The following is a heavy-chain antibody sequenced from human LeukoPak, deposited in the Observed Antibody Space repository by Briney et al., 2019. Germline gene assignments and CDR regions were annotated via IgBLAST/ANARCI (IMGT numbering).Heavy chain of an antibody. CDR1: GFTFDDYT. CDR3: AASRYDSSGYYYLDY. D-gene: IGHD3-22*01. V-gene: IGHV3-43*01. J-gene: IGHJ4*02. Sequence: PGGSLRLSCAASGFTFDDYTMHWVRQAPGKGLEWVSLISWDGGSTYYADSVKGRFTISGDNNKNSLYLQMNSLRTEDTALYYCAASRYDSSGYYYLDYWGQGTLVTVSS. CDR2: ISWDGGST.